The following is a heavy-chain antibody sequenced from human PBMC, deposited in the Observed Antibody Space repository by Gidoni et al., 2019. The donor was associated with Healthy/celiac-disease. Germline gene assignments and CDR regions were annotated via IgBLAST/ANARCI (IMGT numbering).Heavy chain of an antibody. D-gene: IGHD6-19*01. CDR2: INPNSGGK. CDR1: GYTFTGYY. V-gene: IGHV1-2*06. J-gene: IGHJ4*02. Sequence: QVQLVQSGAEVKKPGASVKVSCKASGYTFTGYYMHWVRQAPGQGLEWMGRINPNSGGKNYAQKFQGRVTMTRDTSISTVYMELSRLRSDDTAVYYCARVGSPLGYSSGWSPFDNWGQGTLVTVSS. CDR3: ARVGSPLGYSSGWSPFDN.